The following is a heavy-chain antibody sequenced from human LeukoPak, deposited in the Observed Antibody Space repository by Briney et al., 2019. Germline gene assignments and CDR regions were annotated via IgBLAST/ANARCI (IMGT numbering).Heavy chain of an antibody. CDR1: GFTFSSYG. D-gene: IGHD6-13*01. J-gene: IGHJ6*03. V-gene: IGHV3-23*01. Sequence: SGGSLRLSCAASGFTFSSYGMSWVRQAPGKGLEWVSAISGSGGSTYYADSVKGRFTISRDNSKNTLYLQMNSLRAEYTAVYYCAGAPRAAAYYYYMDVWGKGTTVTISS. CDR2: ISGSGGST. CDR3: AGAPRAAAYYYYMDV.